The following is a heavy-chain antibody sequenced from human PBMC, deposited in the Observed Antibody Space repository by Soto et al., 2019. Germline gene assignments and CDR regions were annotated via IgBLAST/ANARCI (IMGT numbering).Heavy chain of an antibody. D-gene: IGHD3-3*01. J-gene: IGHJ6*03. V-gene: IGHV3-21*01. CDR1: GFTFSSYS. CDR3: ARDPSFWDGVVISPLDTPQYYYYMDV. CDR2: ISSSSSYI. Sequence: GGSLRLSCAASGFTFSSYSMNWVRQAPGKGLEWVSSISSSSSYIYYADSVKGRFTISRDNAKNSLYLQMNSLRAEDTAVYYCARDPSFWDGVVISPLDTPQYYYYMDVWGKGTTVTVSS.